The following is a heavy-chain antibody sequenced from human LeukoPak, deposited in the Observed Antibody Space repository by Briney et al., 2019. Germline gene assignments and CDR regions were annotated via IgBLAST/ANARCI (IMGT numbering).Heavy chain of an antibody. CDR2: ISGSGGST. CDR1: GFTFSSYA. D-gene: IGHD3-22*01. Sequence: GGSLILSCAASGFTFSSYAMSWVRQAPGKGLEWVSAISGSGGSTYYADSVKGRFTISRDNSKNTLYLQMNSLRAEDTAVYYCAKDRIITMIVVALDYWGQGTLVTVSS. CDR3: AKDRIITMIVVALDY. V-gene: IGHV3-23*01. J-gene: IGHJ4*02.